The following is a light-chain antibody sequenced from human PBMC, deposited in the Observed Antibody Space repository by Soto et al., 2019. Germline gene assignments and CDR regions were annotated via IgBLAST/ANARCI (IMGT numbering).Light chain of an antibody. CDR2: DAH. CDR1: QSITRW. CDR3: QQYDNLPYT. V-gene: IGKV1-5*01. Sequence: DIQMTQSPSTLSASVGDRVTITCRARQSITRWLAWYQQKPGKAPKLLIYDAHSLETGVPSRFSGGGSGTHFTFTISSLQPEDIATYYCQQYDNLPYTFGQGTKVDIK. J-gene: IGKJ2*01.